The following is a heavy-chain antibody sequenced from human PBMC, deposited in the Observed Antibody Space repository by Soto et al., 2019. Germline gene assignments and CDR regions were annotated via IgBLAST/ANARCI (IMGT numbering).Heavy chain of an antibody. CDR1: GYSISSGYY. CDR2: IYHNGST. D-gene: IGHD6-13*01. Sequence: PSETLSLTCAVSGYSISSGYYWGWIRQPPGKGLEWIGSIYHNGSTYYNPSLKSRVTISVDTSKNQFSLKLSSVTAADTAVYYCARRSEQQLVTRNWFDPWGQGTLVTVSS. V-gene: IGHV4-38-2*01. CDR3: ARRSEQQLVTRNWFDP. J-gene: IGHJ5*02.